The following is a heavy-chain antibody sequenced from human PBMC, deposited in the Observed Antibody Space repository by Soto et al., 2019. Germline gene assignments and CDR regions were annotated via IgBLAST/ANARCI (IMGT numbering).Heavy chain of an antibody. J-gene: IGHJ4*02. CDR3: ARDTLELLYYFDY. CDR2: INSDGSSA. CDR1: GFTFSNYW. D-gene: IGHD1-7*01. Sequence: HPVGSLRLSCAASGFTFSNYWMHWVRQAPGKGLVWVSRINSDGSSASYADSVKGRFTISRDNAKNTLYLQMNSLRAEDTAVYYCARDTLELLYYFDYWGQGTLVTVSS. V-gene: IGHV3-74*01.